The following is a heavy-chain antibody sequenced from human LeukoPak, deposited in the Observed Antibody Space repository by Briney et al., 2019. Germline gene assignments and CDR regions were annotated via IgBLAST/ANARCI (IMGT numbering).Heavy chain of an antibody. CDR1: GGTFSSYA. V-gene: IGHV1-69*04. CDR3: ARGIAVAYYGMDV. Sequence: SVKVSCKASGGTFSSYAISWVRQAPGQGLEWMGRIIPTLGIANYAQKFQGRVTITADKSTSTAYMELSSLRSEDTAVYYCARGIAVAYYGMDVWGQGTTVTVSS. D-gene: IGHD6-19*01. J-gene: IGHJ6*02. CDR2: IIPTLGIA.